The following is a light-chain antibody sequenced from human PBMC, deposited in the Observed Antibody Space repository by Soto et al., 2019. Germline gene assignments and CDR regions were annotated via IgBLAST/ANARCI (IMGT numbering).Light chain of an antibody. CDR2: EVS. CDR1: SSDVGGYNY. Sequence: QSALTKPPSANGSPGESVTISCTGTSSDVGGYNYVSWYQQHPGKAPKLMIYEVSKRPSGVPDRFSGSKSGNTASLTVSGLQAEDEADYYCSSYAGSNNNYVFGTGTKVTVL. V-gene: IGLV2-8*01. J-gene: IGLJ1*01. CDR3: SSYAGSNNNYV.